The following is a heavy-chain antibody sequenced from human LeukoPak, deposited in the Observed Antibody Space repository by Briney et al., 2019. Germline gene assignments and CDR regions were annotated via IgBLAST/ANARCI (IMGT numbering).Heavy chain of an antibody. J-gene: IGHJ4*02. D-gene: IGHD3-22*01. V-gene: IGHV3-23*01. CDR1: GFTFSSCA. CDR2: ISGSGGST. Sequence: GGSLRLSCAASGFTFSSCAMSWVRQAPGKGLEWVSAISGSGGSTYYADSVKGRFTISRDNSKNTLYLQMNSLRAEDTAVYYCAKDAASAYYYDSSGYFVDYWGQGTLATVSS. CDR3: AKDAASAYYYDSSGYFVDY.